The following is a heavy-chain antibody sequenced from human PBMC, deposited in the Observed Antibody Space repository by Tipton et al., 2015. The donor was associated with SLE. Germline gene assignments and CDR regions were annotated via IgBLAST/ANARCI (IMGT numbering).Heavy chain of an antibody. D-gene: IGHD1-26*01. CDR3: ARGHRVSYNFYC. CDR1: GGSISSHY. J-gene: IGHJ4*02. CDR2: IYYSGST. Sequence: TLSLTCTVSGGSISSHYWSWIRQSPGKGLEWIGYIYYSGSTNYNPSLKSRVTISVDTSKNQFSLKLSSVTAADTALYYCARGHRVSYNFYCWGQGTPVTVSA. V-gene: IGHV4-59*11.